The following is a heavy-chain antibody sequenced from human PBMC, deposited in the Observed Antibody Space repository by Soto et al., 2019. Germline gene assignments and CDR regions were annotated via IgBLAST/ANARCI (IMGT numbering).Heavy chain of an antibody. V-gene: IGHV3-30-3*01. Sequence: GGSLRLPCAASGFTFSSYAMHWVRQAPGKGLEWVAVISYDGSNKYYADSVKGRFTISRDNSKNTLYLQMNSLRAEDTAVYYCARARHYDFWSGEYGMDVWGQGTTVTVSS. D-gene: IGHD3-3*01. J-gene: IGHJ6*02. CDR2: ISYDGSNK. CDR1: GFTFSSYA. CDR3: ARARHYDFWSGEYGMDV.